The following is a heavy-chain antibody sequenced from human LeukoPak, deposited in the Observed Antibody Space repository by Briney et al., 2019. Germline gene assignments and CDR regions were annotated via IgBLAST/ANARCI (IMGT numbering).Heavy chain of an antibody. CDR2: ISGRGGST. J-gene: IGHJ4*02. D-gene: IGHD2-2*01. V-gene: IGHV3-23*01. CDR3: AKGRGYCSSTSCWGAFDY. CDR1: GFTFSSYA. Sequence: GGSLRLSSAASGFTFSSYAMSCVRQAARKQLEWVSAISGRGGSTYYADSVNGRLPISSDNSKSTLYLQMHSLRAEVTAVYYCAKGRGYCSSTSCWGAFDYWGQGTLVTDSS.